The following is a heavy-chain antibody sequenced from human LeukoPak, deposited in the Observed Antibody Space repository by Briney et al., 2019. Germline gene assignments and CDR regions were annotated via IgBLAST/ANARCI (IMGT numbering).Heavy chain of an antibody. V-gene: IGHV3-33*06. Sequence: GRSLRLSCAASGFTFSSYGMHWVRQAPGKGLEWVAVIWYDGSNKYYADPVKGRFTISRDNSKNTLYLQMNSLRAEDTAVYYCAKQPGSVVDSSGSLSRHWGQGTLVTVSS. CDR2: IWYDGSNK. CDR1: GFTFSSYG. CDR3: AKQPGSVVDSSGSLSRH. D-gene: IGHD3-22*01. J-gene: IGHJ4*02.